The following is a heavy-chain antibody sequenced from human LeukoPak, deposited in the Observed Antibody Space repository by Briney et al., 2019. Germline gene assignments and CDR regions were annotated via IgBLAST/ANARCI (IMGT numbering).Heavy chain of an antibody. Sequence: GGSLRLSCAASGFTFSSYAMNWVRQAPGMGLEWVSVISGSGGSTYYADSVKGRFTISRDNSKNTLYLQMNSLRAEDTAVHYCARGDTNFDYWGQGTLVTVSS. CDR3: ARGDTNFDY. D-gene: IGHD5-18*01. CDR2: ISGSGGST. V-gene: IGHV3-23*01. J-gene: IGHJ4*02. CDR1: GFTFSSYA.